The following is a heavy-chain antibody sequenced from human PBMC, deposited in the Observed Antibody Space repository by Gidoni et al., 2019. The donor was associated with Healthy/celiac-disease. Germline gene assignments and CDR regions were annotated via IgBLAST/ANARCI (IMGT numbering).Heavy chain of an antibody. Sequence: QVQLQQWGAGLLTPSETLSLTCAVSGGSFSGYYWSWIRQPPVKGLEWIGEINHSGSTNYNPSLKSRVTISVDTSKNQFSLKLSSVTAADTAVYYCARGNGSDYGDLGWFDPWGQGTLVTVSS. CDR2: INHSGST. CDR1: GGSFSGYY. V-gene: IGHV4-34*01. J-gene: IGHJ5*02. D-gene: IGHD4-17*01. CDR3: ARGNGSDYGDLGWFDP.